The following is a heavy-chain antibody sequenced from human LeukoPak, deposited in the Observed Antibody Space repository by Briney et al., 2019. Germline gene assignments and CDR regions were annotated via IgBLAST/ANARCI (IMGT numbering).Heavy chain of an antibody. Sequence: ASVKVSCKASGYTFTGCFIHYVRQAPGQGLEWMGWIDPNSDNIRYSETFKDRVTMTRDTSTNTAYMELSWLRSDDTAVYYCARSEYHYGYVYFDHWRQGTLV. V-gene: IGHV1-2*02. CDR2: IDPNSDNI. CDR3: ARSEYHYGYVYFDH. D-gene: IGHD3-16*01. CDR1: GYTFTGCF. J-gene: IGHJ4*02.